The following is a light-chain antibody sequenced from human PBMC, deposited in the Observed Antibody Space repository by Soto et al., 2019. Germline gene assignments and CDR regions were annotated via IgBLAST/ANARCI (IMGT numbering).Light chain of an antibody. CDR2: EAS. CDR1: QSVNSN. J-gene: IGKJ1*01. Sequence: EIGMTQSPVTLSVSPGERATLSCRASQSVNSNLAWYQQKPGQAPRLVIYEASSRATGIPARFGGSGSGTEFTLTISSLQSEDCAVYYCQQYNNWPRTFGQGTKVDIK. V-gene: IGKV3D-15*01. CDR3: QQYNNWPRT.